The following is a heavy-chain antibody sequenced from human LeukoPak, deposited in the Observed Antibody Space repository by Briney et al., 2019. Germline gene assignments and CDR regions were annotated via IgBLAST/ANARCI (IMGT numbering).Heavy chain of an antibody. CDR1: GFTVSSNS. CDR2: IYSDNT. J-gene: IGHJ4*02. D-gene: IGHD4/OR15-4a*01. CDR3: ARRAGAYSHPYDY. V-gene: IGHV3-53*01. Sequence: GGSLRLSCAGSGFTVSSNSMSWVRQAPGKGLEWVSFIYSDNTHYSDSVKGRFTISRDNSKNTLYLQMNSLRAEDTAVYYCARRAGAYSHPYDYWGQGALVTVSS.